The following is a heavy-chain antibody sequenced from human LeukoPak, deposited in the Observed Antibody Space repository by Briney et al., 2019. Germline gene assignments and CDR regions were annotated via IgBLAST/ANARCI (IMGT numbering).Heavy chain of an antibody. CDR2: IYYSGST. CDR1: GGSISSSSYY. J-gene: IGHJ4*02. V-gene: IGHV4-39*07. D-gene: IGHD3-22*01. CDR3: ARAERYYYDSSGYSYFDY. Sequence: SETLSLTCTVSGGSISSSSYYWGWIRQPPGKGLEWIGSIYYSGSTYYNPSLKSRVTISVDTSKNQFSLKLSSVTAADTAVYYCARAERYYYDSSGYSYFDYWGQGTLVTVSS.